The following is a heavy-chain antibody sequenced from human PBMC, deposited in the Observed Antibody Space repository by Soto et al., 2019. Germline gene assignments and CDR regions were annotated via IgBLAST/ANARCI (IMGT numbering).Heavy chain of an antibody. Sequence: EVQLLESGGGFVQPGGSLRLSCAASGFDFRAYAMGWVRQTPGKGLEWVSGLSGRGDTTDYAESVKGRFTITRDNSKNMFYLQMNGLRVDDTAIYYCAKDNGAAGLYDHWGQGTLVTVSS. D-gene: IGHD6-13*01. V-gene: IGHV3-23*01. CDR2: LSGRGDTT. J-gene: IGHJ4*02. CDR1: GFDFRAYA. CDR3: AKDNGAAGLYDH.